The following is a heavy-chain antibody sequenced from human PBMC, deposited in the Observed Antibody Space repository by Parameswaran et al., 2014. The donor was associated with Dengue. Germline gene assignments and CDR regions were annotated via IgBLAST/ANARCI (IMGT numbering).Heavy chain of an antibody. J-gene: IGHJ4*02. Sequence: VRQMPGKGLEWVSAISGSGGSTYYADSVKGRFTISRDNSKNTLYLQMNSLRAEDTAVYYCAKHHSSGRFIAYWGQGTLVTVSS. CDR3: AKHHSSGRFIAY. CDR2: ISGSGGST. D-gene: IGHD3-22*01. V-gene: IGHV3-23*01.